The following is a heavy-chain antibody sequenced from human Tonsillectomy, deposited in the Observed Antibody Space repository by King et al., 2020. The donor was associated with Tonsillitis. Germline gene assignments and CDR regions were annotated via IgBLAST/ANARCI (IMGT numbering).Heavy chain of an antibody. V-gene: IGHV4-39*01. CDR2: IYYNGST. CDR3: ARHVKRDIVLVPATTGLSYFYMDV. Sequence: QLQESGPGLVKPSETLSLTCTVSGGSISSSSYYWGWIRQPPGKGLEWIGTIYYNGSTHYNPSLKSRLTISLDTSKDQFSLKLRSVTAADPAVYYCARHVKRDIVLVPATTGLSYFYMDVWGKGTTVAVSS. J-gene: IGHJ6*03. CDR1: GGSISSSSYY. D-gene: IGHD2-2*01.